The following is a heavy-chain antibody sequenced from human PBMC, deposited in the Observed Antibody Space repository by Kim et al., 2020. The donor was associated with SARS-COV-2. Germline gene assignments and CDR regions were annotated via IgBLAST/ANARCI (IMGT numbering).Heavy chain of an antibody. CDR2: INHSGST. CDR3: ARFWYSSGWLSDY. J-gene: IGHJ4*02. D-gene: IGHD6-19*01. CDR1: GGSFSGYY. V-gene: IGHV4-34*01. Sequence: SETLSLTFAVYGGSFSGYYWSWIRQPPGKGLEWIGEINHSGSTNYNPSLKSRVTISVDTSKNQFSLKLSSVTAADTAVYYCARFWYSSGWLSDYWGQGTLVTVSS.